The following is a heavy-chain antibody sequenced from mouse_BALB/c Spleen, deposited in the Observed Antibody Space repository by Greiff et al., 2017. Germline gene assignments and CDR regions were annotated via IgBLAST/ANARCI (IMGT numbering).Heavy chain of an antibody. Sequence: EVQLQQSGAELVRPGALVKLSCKASGFNIKDYYMHWVKQRPEQGLEWIGWLDPENGNTIYDPKFQGKASLTADTSSNTAYLQLSSLTSEDTAVSACARSYRYDDGAWFDYWGQGTLVTVSA. D-gene: IGHD2-14*01. CDR1: GFNIKDYY. J-gene: IGHJ3*01. V-gene: IGHV14-1*02. CDR3: ARSYRYDDGAWFDY. CDR2: LDPENGNT.